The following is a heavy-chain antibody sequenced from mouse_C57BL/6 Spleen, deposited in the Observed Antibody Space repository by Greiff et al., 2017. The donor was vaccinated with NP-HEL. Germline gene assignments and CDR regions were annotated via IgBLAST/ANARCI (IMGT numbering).Heavy chain of an antibody. CDR2: ISSGGSYT. CDR1: GFTFSSYG. CDR3: ARVYDYDRGYFDY. V-gene: IGHV5-6*01. J-gene: IGHJ2*01. Sequence: EVHLVESGGDLVKPGGSLKLSCAASGFTFSSYGMSWVRQTPDKRLEWVATISSGGSYTYYPDSVKGRFTISRDNAKNTLYLQMSSLKSEDTAMYYCARVYDYDRGYFDYWGQGTTLTVSS. D-gene: IGHD2-4*01.